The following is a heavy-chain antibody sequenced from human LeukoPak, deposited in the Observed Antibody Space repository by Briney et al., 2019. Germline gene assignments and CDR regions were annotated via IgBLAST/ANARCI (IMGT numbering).Heavy chain of an antibody. V-gene: IGHV3-43D*03. Sequence: GGSLRLSCAASGFTFDDYAMQWVRQAPGKGLEWVSLINWNGASTYYSDSVKGRFTISRDNSKNTLYLQMNSLRAEDTAVFYCARDANPYSSGWYYFDYWGQGTLVTVSS. CDR3: ARDANPYSSGWYYFDY. D-gene: IGHD6-19*01. J-gene: IGHJ4*02. CDR2: INWNGAST. CDR1: GFTFDDYA.